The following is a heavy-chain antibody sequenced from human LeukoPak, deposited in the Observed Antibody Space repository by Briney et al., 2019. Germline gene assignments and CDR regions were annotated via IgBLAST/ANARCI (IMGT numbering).Heavy chain of an antibody. CDR1: GFTFASHA. V-gene: IGHV3-53*04. CDR3: ARSLKSFTVVSDT. D-gene: IGHD3-10*01. Sequence: GGSLRLSCAASGFTFASHAMSWVRQAPGKGLEWVSVIYRGGSTYYADSVKGRFTISRHNSKNTLYLQMNSLRAEDTAMYYCARSLKSFTVVSDTWGQGTMVTVSS. J-gene: IGHJ3*01. CDR2: IYRGGST.